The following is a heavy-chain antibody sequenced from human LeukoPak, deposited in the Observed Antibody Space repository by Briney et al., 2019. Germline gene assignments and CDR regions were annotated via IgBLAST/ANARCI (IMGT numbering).Heavy chain of an antibody. Sequence: GGSLRLSCAASGFTFSSYEMNWVRQAPGKGLELAANIKQDGSEEYYVDSVKGRFTIFRDNVKNSLYLQMNSLRVEDTAVYYCARGSWEDIVVVVAATRYWGQGTLVTVPS. CDR3: ARGSWEDIVVVVAATRY. J-gene: IGHJ4*02. D-gene: IGHD2-15*01. CDR1: GFTFSSYE. CDR2: IKQDGSEE. V-gene: IGHV3-7*01.